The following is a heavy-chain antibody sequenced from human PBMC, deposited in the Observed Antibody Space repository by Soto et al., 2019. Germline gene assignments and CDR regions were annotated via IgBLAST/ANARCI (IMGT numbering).Heavy chain of an antibody. Sequence: SETLSLTCAVYGGSFSCYYWSWIRQPPGKGLEWIGEINHSGSTNYNPSLKSRVTISVDTSKNQFSLKLSSVTAADTAVYYCARLEYSGNWFDPWGQGTLVTVSS. V-gene: IGHV4-34*01. J-gene: IGHJ5*02. CDR2: INHSGST. CDR1: GGSFSCYY. D-gene: IGHD6-6*01. CDR3: ARLEYSGNWFDP.